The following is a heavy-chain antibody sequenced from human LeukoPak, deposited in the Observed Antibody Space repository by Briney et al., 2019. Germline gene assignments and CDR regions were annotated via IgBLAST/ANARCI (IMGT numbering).Heavy chain of an antibody. J-gene: IGHJ4*02. CDR3: AKDPDVYPYYFDY. CDR2: ISGGGGST. Sequence: GGSLRLSCAASGFSFSSYAMSWVRQAPGEGLEWVSGISGGGGSTYYADSVKGRLTISRDNSKNAPYLQMNSLRAEDTAIYYCAKDPDVYPYYFDYWGQGTLVTVSS. V-gene: IGHV3-23*01. CDR1: GFSFSSYA.